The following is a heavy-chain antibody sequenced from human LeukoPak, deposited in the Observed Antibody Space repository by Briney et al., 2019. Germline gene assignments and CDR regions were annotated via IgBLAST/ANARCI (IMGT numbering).Heavy chain of an antibody. CDR2: INRNSGGT. CDR3: AGTCPRDGYNGPCY. D-gene: IGHD5-24*01. CDR1: GYTFTDYY. J-gene: IGHJ4*02. Sequence: ASVKVSCKASGYTFTDYYIHWLRQAPGQGLESMGWINRNSGGTKSPQKFQGRVTMTRDTSNSTVYMELSSLRSDDTAVYYCAGTCPRDGYNGPCYWGQGTLVTVSS. V-gene: IGHV1-2*02.